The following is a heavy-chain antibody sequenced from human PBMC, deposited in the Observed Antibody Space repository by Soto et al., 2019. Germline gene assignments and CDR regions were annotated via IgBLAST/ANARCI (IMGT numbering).Heavy chain of an antibody. J-gene: IGHJ6*02. Sequence: SETLSLTCTVSGGSISSYYWSWIRQPPGKGLEWIGYIYYSGSTNYNPSLKSRVTISVDTSKNQFSLKLSSVTAADTAVYYCARLGPNYYDSSGYHYYYYGMDVWGQGTTVTVSS. CDR1: GGSISSYY. V-gene: IGHV4-59*08. CDR2: IYYSGST. D-gene: IGHD3-22*01. CDR3: ARLGPNYYDSSGYHYYYYGMDV.